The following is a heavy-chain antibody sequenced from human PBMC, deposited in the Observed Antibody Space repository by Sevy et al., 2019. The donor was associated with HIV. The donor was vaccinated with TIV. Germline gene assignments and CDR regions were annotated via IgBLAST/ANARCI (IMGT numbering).Heavy chain of an antibody. CDR2: IKSKTDGGTT. Sequence: GGSLRLSCAASGFTFSNPWMSWVRQAPGKGLEWLGRIKSKTDGGTTDYAAPVKGRVTISRDDSKNTRYLQLNSLKTEDIAGYYCTTAYWSAVLLWGQGTLVTVSS. V-gene: IGHV3-15*01. CDR1: GFTFSNPW. CDR3: TTAYWSAVLL. J-gene: IGHJ4*02. D-gene: IGHD3-10*01.